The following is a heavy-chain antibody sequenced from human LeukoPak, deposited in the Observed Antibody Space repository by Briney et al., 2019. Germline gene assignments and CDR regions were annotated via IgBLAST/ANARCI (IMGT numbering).Heavy chain of an antibody. V-gene: IGHV4-39*01. CDR1: GGAIRRITTD. CDR3: ARHRPIGGSGYYPFDD. CDR2: IYYSGTT. J-gene: IGHJ4*02. D-gene: IGHD3-22*01. Sequence: ETLCPTRAVSGGAIRRITTDCGWIRQPPGKGLEWIVSIYYSGTTYYNPSLRSRVTISVDTSKNPFSLKVSSVTAAQQGVYHCARHRPIGGSGYYPFDDWGRGTLVTVSS.